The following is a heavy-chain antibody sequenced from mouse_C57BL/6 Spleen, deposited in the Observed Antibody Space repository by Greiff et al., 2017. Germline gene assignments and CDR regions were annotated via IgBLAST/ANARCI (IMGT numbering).Heavy chain of an antibody. CDR3: ARDRGYDYAGDWYFDV. CDR1: GYSITSGYD. D-gene: IGHD2-4*01. V-gene: IGHV3-1*01. CDR2: ISYSGST. Sequence: EVQLQESGPGMVKPSQSLSLTCTVTGYSITSGYDWHWIRHFPGNKLEWMGYISYSGSTNYNPSLKSRISITHDTSKNHFFLKLKSVTTEDTATYYCARDRGYDYAGDWYFDVWGTGTTVTVSS. J-gene: IGHJ1*03.